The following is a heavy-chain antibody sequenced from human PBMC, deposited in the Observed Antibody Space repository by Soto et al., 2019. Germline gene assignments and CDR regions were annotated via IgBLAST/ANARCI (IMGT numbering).Heavy chain of an antibody. V-gene: IGHV5-51*01. Sequence: GESLKISCKGLGNSFNNWIGWVRQMPGKGLEWVGIIYPGDSDTRYSPSFQGQVTISVDKSRNQFFLQLTPVTAADTALYFCARHDNMTLGSNYLDSWGPGTLVTVSS. CDR2: IYPGDSDT. CDR1: GNSFNNW. D-gene: IGHD1-1*01. CDR3: ARHDNMTLGSNYLDS. J-gene: IGHJ4*02.